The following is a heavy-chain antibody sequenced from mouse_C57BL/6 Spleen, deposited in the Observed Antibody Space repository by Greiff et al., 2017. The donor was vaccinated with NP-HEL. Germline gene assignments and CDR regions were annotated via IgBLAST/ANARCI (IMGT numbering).Heavy chain of an antibody. D-gene: IGHD1-1*01. J-gene: IGHJ1*03. CDR1: GYTFTSYG. V-gene: IGHV1-81*01. Sequence: VKVVESGAELARPGASVKLSCKASGYTFTSYGISWVKQRTGQGLEWIGEIYPRSGNTYYNEKFKGKATLTADKSSSTAYMELRSLTSEDSAVYFCARYSLLRSLYWYFDVWGTGTTVTVSS. CDR3: ARYSLLRSLYWYFDV. CDR2: IYPRSGNT.